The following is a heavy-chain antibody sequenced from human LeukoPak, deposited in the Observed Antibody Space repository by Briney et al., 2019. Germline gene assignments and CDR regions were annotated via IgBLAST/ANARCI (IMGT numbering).Heavy chain of an antibody. V-gene: IGHV4-39*07. CDR2: MYYSGST. J-gene: IGHJ5*02. CDR1: GGSISSSSYY. D-gene: IGHD6-13*01. CDR3: ARISSSWSKWFDP. Sequence: SETLSLTCTVSGGSISSSSYYWGWIRQPPGKGLEWIGSMYYSGSTYYNPSLKSRVTISVDTSKNQFSLKLSSVTAADTAVYYCARISSSWSKWFDPWGQGTLVTVSS.